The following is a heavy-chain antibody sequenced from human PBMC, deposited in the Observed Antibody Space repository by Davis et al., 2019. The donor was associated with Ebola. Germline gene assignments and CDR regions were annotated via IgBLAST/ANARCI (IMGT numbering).Heavy chain of an antibody. Sequence: GESLKISCAASGFTFSSYWMSWVRQAPGKGLEWVANIKQDGSEKYYVDSVKGRFTISRDNAKNSLYLQMNSLRAEDTAVYYCRRPITFGGVIVRDYWGQGTLVTVSS. CDR2: IKQDGSEK. D-gene: IGHD3-16*02. V-gene: IGHV3-7*01. CDR1: GFTFSSYW. CDR3: RRPITFGGVIVRDY. J-gene: IGHJ4*02.